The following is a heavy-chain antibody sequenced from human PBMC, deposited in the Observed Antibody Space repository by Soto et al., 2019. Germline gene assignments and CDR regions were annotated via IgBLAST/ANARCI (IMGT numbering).Heavy chain of an antibody. J-gene: IGHJ4*02. D-gene: IGHD2-15*01. CDR3: AAWAEGATEVH. V-gene: IGHV3-33*01. CDR1: GFSFSVYG. CDR2: IWYDASKQ. Sequence: PRLSCEASGFSFSVYGMHWVRQAPGKGLEWVAVIWYDASKQFYAGSVEGRFTTARDNSKATLYLQMNSLRAEDTAVYYCAAWAEGATEVHWGQGTLVTVSS.